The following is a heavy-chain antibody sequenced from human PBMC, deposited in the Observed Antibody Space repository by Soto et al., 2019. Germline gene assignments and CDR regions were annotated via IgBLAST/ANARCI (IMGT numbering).Heavy chain of an antibody. CDR2: ISGSGDST. CDR3: AKDRSVDTRDWFDP. J-gene: IGHJ5*02. V-gene: IGHV3-23*01. Sequence: EVQLLESGGGLVQPGGSLRLSCAASGFTFGTYAMSWVRQAPGKGLEWVSSISGSGDSTYYADSVKGRFTISRDNSKNTLYLQMNSLRAEDTAVYYCAKDRSVDTRDWFDPRGQGTLVTVSS. D-gene: IGHD5-18*01. CDR1: GFTFGTYA.